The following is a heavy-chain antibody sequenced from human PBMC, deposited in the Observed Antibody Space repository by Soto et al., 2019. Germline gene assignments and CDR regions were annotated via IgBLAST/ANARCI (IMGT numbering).Heavy chain of an antibody. V-gene: IGHV1-24*01. Sequence: GASVKVSCKVSGYTLTELSMHWVRQAPGKGLEWMGGFDPEDGETIYAQKFQGRVTMTEDTSTDTAYMELSSLGSEDTAVYYCATDSGVATNAYYYYYYMDVWGKGTTVTVSS. D-gene: IGHD5-12*01. J-gene: IGHJ6*03. CDR2: FDPEDGET. CDR3: ATDSGVATNAYYYYYYMDV. CDR1: GYTLTELS.